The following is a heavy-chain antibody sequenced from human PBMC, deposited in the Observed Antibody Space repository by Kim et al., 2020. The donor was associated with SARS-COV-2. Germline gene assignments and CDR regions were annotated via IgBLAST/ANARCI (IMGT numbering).Heavy chain of an antibody. J-gene: IGHJ5*02. Sequence: SETLSLTCSVLGGSISTGTYFWGWVRQSPGKGLDWIGSMYYTGKTYYNPSLKRRVSISVDTSKNQLSLNLRSVTAADTAIYYCARQGPHDYNYDWFDPWGQGTLVTVSS. CDR2: MYYTGKT. CDR1: GGSISTGTYF. CDR3: ARQGPHDYNYDWFDP. V-gene: IGHV4-39*01. D-gene: IGHD3-16*01.